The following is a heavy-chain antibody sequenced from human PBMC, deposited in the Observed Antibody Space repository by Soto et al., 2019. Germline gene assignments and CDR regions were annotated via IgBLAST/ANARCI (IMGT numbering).Heavy chain of an antibody. V-gene: IGHV3-53*02. CDR2: IYSDGST. D-gene: IGHD6-19*01. Sequence: EVQLVETGGGLIQPGGSLRLSCAASGFTVSSNYMSWVRQAPGKGLEWVSVIYSDGSTYYGDSVKGRFTISRDNSKNALYLQMNSLRAEDTAVYYCARDGWYDYWGQGTLVTVSS. CDR1: GFTVSSNY. CDR3: ARDGWYDY. J-gene: IGHJ4*02.